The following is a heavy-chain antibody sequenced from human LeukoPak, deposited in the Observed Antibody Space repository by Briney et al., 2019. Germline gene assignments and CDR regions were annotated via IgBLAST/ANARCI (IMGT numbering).Heavy chain of an antibody. CDR1: GGSISSYY. V-gene: IGHV4-59*01. D-gene: IGHD4/OR15-4a*01. CDR2: IYYSGNT. Sequence: SETLSLTCTVSGGSISSYYWSWIRQPPGKGLEWIGNIYYSGNTNYNPSLKSRVTISVDTSKNQFSLKLRSVTAADTAVYYCAREPRAFNYGDYYYYMDVWGQGTTVTVSS. CDR3: AREPRAFNYGDYYYYMDV. J-gene: IGHJ6*02.